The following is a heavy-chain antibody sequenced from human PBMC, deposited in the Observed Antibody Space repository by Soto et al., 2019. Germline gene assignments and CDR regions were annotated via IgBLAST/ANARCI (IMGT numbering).Heavy chain of an antibody. D-gene: IGHD3-10*01. CDR3: ARDRPGISVIRAVKTYNYFDP. J-gene: IGHJ5*02. CDR2: ISTDNTHR. Sequence: ASVKVSCKASGYNFLTYGISWLQQAPGRGLEWMGWISTDNTHRNYAQNFQERVTMTTDTSTNTAYMELRSLRSDDTAIYYCARDRPGISVIRAVKTYNYFDPGGQGTLVTVAS. CDR1: GYNFLTYG. V-gene: IGHV1-18*01.